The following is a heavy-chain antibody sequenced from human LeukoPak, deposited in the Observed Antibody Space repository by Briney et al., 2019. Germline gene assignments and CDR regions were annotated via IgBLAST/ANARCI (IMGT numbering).Heavy chain of an antibody. CDR3: AKVKPGAFDL. J-gene: IGHJ3*01. D-gene: IGHD7-27*01. CDR2: INTKSDGT. Sequence: ASVKVSCKASGYTFIDYYIHWVRQAPGQGLEWMGYINTKSDGTIYAQKFQGRVTMARDTSISTVYMELSRLRFDDTAVYYCAKVKPGAFDLWGQGTVVTVSS. CDR1: GYTFIDYY. V-gene: IGHV1-2*02.